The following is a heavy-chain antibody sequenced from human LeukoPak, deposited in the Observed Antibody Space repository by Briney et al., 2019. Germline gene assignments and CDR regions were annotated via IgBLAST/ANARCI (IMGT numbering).Heavy chain of an antibody. J-gene: IGHJ4*02. V-gene: IGHV3-23*01. Sequence: PGGSLRLSCAASGFTLTSYAMSWVRQAPGKGLEWVSAISGTGGTTYYADSVKGRFTISRDNSKNTLYLQMNSLRAEDTAVYYCAKDGMYSSSSSYYFDYWGQGTLVTVSS. CDR3: AKDGMYSSSSSYYFDY. CDR1: GFTLTSYA. CDR2: ISGTGGTT. D-gene: IGHD6-6*01.